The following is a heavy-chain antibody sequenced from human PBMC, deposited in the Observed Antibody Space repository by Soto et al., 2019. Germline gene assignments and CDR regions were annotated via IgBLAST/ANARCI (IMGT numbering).Heavy chain of an antibody. CDR2: ISSSSSYI. V-gene: IGHV3-21*01. CDR3: ARGDYDFWSGYYNYYGMDV. CDR1: GFTFSSYS. D-gene: IGHD3-3*01. J-gene: IGHJ6*02. Sequence: PGGSLRLSCAASGFTFSSYSMNWVRQAPGKGLEWVSSISSSSSYIYYADSVKGRFTISRDNAKNSLYLQMNSLRAEDTAVYYCARGDYDFWSGYYNYYGMDVWGQGTTVTVS.